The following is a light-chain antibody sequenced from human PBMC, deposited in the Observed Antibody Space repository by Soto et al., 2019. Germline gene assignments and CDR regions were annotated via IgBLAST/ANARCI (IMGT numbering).Light chain of an antibody. CDR1: SSNIGTHY. CDR3: GSWDDSLSGYV. Sequence: QLVLTQPPSASGTPGQRVTISCSGSSSNIGTHYVYWYQHLAGAAPKLLIYRINERPSGVPDRFSASRSGTSASLAISGLRSEDEGDYYCGSWDDSLSGYVFGTGTKLTVL. CDR2: RIN. J-gene: IGLJ1*01. V-gene: IGLV1-47*01.